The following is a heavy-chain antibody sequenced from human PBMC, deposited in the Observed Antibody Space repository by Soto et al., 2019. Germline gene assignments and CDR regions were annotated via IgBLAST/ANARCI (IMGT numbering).Heavy chain of an antibody. V-gene: IGHV4-30-4*01. CDR2: IYYSGST. CDR1: GGSISSGDYY. Sequence: QVQLQESGPGLVKPSQTLSLTCTVSGGSISSGDYYWSWIRQPPGKGLEWIGYIYYSGSTYYNPSLKTRVTISVDTSKNQFSLKLSSVTAADTAVYYCARRTYYYDSSGRYYYGMDVWGQGTTVTVSS. J-gene: IGHJ6*02. D-gene: IGHD3-22*01. CDR3: ARRTYYYDSSGRYYYGMDV.